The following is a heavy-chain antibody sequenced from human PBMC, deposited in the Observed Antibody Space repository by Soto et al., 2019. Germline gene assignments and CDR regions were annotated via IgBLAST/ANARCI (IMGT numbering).Heavy chain of an antibody. V-gene: IGHV1-69*01. CDR1: GGTFSSYA. D-gene: IGHD6-13*01. CDR2: LIPIFGTA. CDR3: ARGVAAAGTGVYNWFDP. Sequence: QVQLVQSGAEVKKPGSSVKVSCKASGGTFSSYAISWVRQAPGQGLEWMGGLIPIFGTANYAQKFQGRVTITADESTRTAYMELRSLRSEDTAVYYCARGVAAAGTGVYNWFDPWGQGTLVTVSS. J-gene: IGHJ5*02.